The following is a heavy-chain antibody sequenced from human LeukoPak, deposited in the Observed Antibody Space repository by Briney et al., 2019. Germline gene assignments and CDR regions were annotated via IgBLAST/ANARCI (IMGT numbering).Heavy chain of an antibody. D-gene: IGHD5-18*01. V-gene: IGHV3-48*02. CDR2: ISSSSGTI. Sequence: GGSLRLSCSASGFTFSSFAMHWVRQAPGKGLEWVSYISSSSGTIYYADSVKGRFTISRDNAKNSLYLQMNSLRDEDTAVYYCARVAEIQLWLRSAFDYWGQGTLVTVSS. CDR3: ARVAEIQLWLRSAFDY. J-gene: IGHJ4*02. CDR1: GFTFSSFA.